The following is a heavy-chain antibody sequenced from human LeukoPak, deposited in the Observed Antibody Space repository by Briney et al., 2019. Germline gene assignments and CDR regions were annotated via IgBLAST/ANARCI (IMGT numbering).Heavy chain of an antibody. D-gene: IGHD5-18*01. CDR3: AKGYSYGLYNWFDP. CDR2: ISWNSGSI. Sequence: GGSLRLSCAASGFTFDDYAMHWVRQAPGKGLEWVSGISWNSGSIRYADSVKGRFTISRDNAKNSLYLQMNSLRAEDTALYYCAKGYSYGLYNWFDPWGQGTLVTVSS. V-gene: IGHV3-9*01. J-gene: IGHJ5*02. CDR1: GFTFDDYA.